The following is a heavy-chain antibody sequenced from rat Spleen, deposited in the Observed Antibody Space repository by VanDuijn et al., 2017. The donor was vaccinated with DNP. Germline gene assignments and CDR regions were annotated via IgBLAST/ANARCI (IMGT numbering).Heavy chain of an antibody. V-gene: IGHV5-19*01. D-gene: IGHD1-1*01. Sequence: EVQLVESGGGLVQPGRSLKLSCAASGFTFSNYEMAWVRQAPTKGLEWVASISPSGGSTYYRGSVKGRFTISRDKAKSTLYLQMDSLRSEDTATYYCARSGSYGGHWFAYWGQGTLVTVSS. CDR2: ISPSGGST. CDR3: ARSGSYGGHWFAY. J-gene: IGHJ3*01. CDR1: GFTFSNYE.